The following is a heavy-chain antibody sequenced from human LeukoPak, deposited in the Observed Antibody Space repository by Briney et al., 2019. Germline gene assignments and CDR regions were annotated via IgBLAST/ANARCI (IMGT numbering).Heavy chain of an antibody. V-gene: IGHV4-59*01. CDR3: ARAYYDILTGYYNVLPYFDY. J-gene: IGHJ4*02. CDR1: GGSISSYY. CDR2: IYYSGST. Sequence: SETLSLTCTVSGGSISSYYWSWIRQPPGKGLEWIGYIYYSGSTNYNPSLKSRVTISVDTSKNQFSLKLSSVTAADTAVYYCARAYYDILTGYYNVLPYFDYWGQGTLVTVSS. D-gene: IGHD3-9*01.